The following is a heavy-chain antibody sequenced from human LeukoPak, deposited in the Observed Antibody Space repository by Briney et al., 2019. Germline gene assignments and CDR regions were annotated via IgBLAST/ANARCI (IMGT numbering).Heavy chain of an antibody. D-gene: IGHD6-13*01. CDR2: INHSGST. CDR1: GGSFSGYY. CDR3: ARDLIAAGTFDY. V-gene: IGHV4-34*01. Sequence: SETLSLTCAVYGGSFSGYYWSWIRQPPGKGLEWIGEINHSGSTNYNPSLKSRVTISVDTSKNQFSLKLSSVTAADTAVYYCARDLIAAGTFDYWGQGTLVTVSS. J-gene: IGHJ4*02.